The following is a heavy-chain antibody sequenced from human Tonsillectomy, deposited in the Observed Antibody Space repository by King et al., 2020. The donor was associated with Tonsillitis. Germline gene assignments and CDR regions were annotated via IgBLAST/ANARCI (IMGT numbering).Heavy chain of an antibody. CDR1: GCSISSYY. V-gene: IGHV4-59*01. CDR3: ARLKRDVYNKFDY. CDR2: IYYSGST. J-gene: IGHJ4*02. D-gene: IGHD5-24*01. Sequence: QLQESGPGLVKPSETLSLTCTVSGCSISSYYWSWIRQPPGKGLEWIGYIYYSGSTNYNPSLKSRVTISVDTSKNQFSLKLSSVTAADTAVYYCARLKRDVYNKFDYWGQGTLVTVSS.